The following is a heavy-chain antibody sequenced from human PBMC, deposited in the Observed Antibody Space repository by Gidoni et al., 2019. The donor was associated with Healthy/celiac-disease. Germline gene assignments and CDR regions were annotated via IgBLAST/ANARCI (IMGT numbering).Heavy chain of an antibody. CDR1: GFTFSSYV. CDR3: AREYYDILTGYSGDAFDI. D-gene: IGHD3-9*01. V-gene: IGHV3-7*01. CDR2: IKQDGSEK. Sequence: EVQLVESGGGLGQPGGSLRLSWAAAGFTFSSYVMSWVRQAPGKGLEWVANIKQDGSEKYYVDSVKGRFTISSDNAKNSLYLQMNSLRAEDTAVYYCAREYYDILTGYSGDAFDIWGQGTMVTVSS. J-gene: IGHJ3*02.